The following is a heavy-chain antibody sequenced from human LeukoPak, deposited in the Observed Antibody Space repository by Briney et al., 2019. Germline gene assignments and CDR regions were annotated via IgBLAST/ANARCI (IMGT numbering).Heavy chain of an antibody. D-gene: IGHD3-10*01. CDR1: GFTFSDYY. CDR2: ISSSGSTI. V-gene: IGHV3-11*04. J-gene: IGHJ4*02. Sequence: PVGSLRLSCAASGFTFSDYYMSWIRQAPGKGLEWVSYISSSGSTIYYADSVKGRFTISRDNAKNSLYLQMNSLRAEDTAVYYCARGFYYGSGSYYKGLVFDYWGQGTLVTVSS. CDR3: ARGFYYGSGSYYKGLVFDY.